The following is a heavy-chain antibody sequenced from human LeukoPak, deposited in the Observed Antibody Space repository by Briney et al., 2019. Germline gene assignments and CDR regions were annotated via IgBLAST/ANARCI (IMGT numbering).Heavy chain of an antibody. CDR2: IYYSGST. J-gene: IGHJ4*02. CDR1: GGSISSGGYY. CDR3: ARDSSGYRRGSFDY. Sequence: SETLSLTCTVSGGSISSGGYYWSWIRQHLGKGLEWIGYIYYSGSTYYNPSLKSRVTISVDTSKNQFSLKLSSVTAADTAVYYCARDSSGYRRGSFDYWGQGTLVTVSS. V-gene: IGHV4-31*03. D-gene: IGHD3-22*01.